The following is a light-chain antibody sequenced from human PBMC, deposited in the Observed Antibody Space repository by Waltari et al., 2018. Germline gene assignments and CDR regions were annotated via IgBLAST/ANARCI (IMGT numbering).Light chain of an antibody. J-gene: IGKJ2*01. CDR2: KTA. CDR3: QQFGGSPMYT. V-gene: IGKV3-20*01. CDR1: QTVETNY. Sequence: ILTQSPGTLSLSPGEGATLFCRASQTVETNYLAWNQQTHGQSPKTLIDKTANSATGVPDRFSGSGSVTDVSLNIDMLEPGDSAVYFCQQFGGSPMYTFGQGTKLEI.